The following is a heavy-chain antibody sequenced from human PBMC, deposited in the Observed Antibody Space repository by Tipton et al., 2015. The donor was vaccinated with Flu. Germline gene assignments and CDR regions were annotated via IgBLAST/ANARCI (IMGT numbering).Heavy chain of an antibody. J-gene: IGHJ4*02. CDR2: MNPNSGNT. D-gene: IGHD3-10*01. CDR1: GYTFTSYD. V-gene: IGHV1-8*01. Sequence: QMQLVQSGAEVKKPGASVKVSCKASGYTFTSYDINWVRQATGQGLEWMGWMNPNSGNTGYAQKFQGGVTMTRDTSISTAYMELSSLRSGDPAVYYCARDLYGSGGGYDYWGQGTPVTVSS. CDR3: ARDLYGSGGGYDY.